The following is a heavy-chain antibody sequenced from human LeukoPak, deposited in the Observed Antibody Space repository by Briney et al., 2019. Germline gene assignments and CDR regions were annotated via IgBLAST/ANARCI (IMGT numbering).Heavy chain of an antibody. CDR2: INPNNGGT. Sequence: ASAKVSCKASGYTFTGYYMHWVRQAPGQGLEWMGWINPNNGGTNYAQKFQGRVTMTSDTSISTAYMELSRLRSDDTAVYYCVRDPSEVGALWGQGSLVTVSS. V-gene: IGHV1-2*02. D-gene: IGHD1-26*01. CDR3: VRDPSEVGAL. J-gene: IGHJ4*02. CDR1: GYTFTGYY.